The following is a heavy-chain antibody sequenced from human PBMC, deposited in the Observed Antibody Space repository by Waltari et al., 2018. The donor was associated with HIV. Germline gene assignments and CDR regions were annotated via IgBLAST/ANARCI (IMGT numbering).Heavy chain of an antibody. CDR2: IQSDGSST. CDR1: GFTFRSYW. D-gene: IGHD3-10*01. J-gene: IGHJ6*02. V-gene: IGHV3-74*01. CDR3: ARREATVVRGVYYYGMDV. Sequence: EVQLVESGGGLVQPGGSLRLSCAASGFTFRSYWMHWVRQAPGEGLVLVSRIQSDGSSTSYADFVKGRFTISRDNAKNTLYLEMNSLRAEDTAVYYCARREATVVRGVYYYGMDVWGQGTTVTVSS.